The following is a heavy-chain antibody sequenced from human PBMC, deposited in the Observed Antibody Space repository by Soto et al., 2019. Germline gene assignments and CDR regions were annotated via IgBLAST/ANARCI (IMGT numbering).Heavy chain of an antibody. CDR1: GGTFSSYA. CDR2: LIPIFGTA. Sequence: QVQLVQSGAEVKKPGSSVKVSCKASGGTFSSYAISWVRQAPGQGLEWMGGLIPIFGTANYAQKFQGRVTITADESTRTAYIELSSLISEDTAVYYCARSGGDYCSGGSCCPSPFCYYGMDVWGQGTTVTVSS. V-gene: IGHV1-69*01. D-gene: IGHD2-15*01. CDR3: ARSGGDYCSGGSCCPSPFCYYGMDV. J-gene: IGHJ6*02.